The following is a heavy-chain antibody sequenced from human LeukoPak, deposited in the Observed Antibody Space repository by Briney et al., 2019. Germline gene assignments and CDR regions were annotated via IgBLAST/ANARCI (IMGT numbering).Heavy chain of an antibody. CDR1: GYTFTGYY. J-gene: IGHJ5*02. CDR2: IIPIFGTA. CDR3: ANVDGYMSGWFDP. D-gene: IGHD5-24*01. V-gene: IGHV1-69*05. Sequence: GASVKVSCKASGYTFTGYYMHWVRQAPGQGLEWMGGIIPIFGTANYAQKFQGRVTITTDESTSTAYMELSSLRSEDTAVYYCANVDGYMSGWFDPWGQGTLVTVSS.